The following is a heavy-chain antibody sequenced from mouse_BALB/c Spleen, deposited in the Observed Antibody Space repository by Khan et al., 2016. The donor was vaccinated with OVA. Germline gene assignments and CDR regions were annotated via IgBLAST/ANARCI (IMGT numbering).Heavy chain of an antibody. J-gene: IGHJ2*01. Sequence: QVQLQQSGAELVNPGASVNLSCKASGYTLTSYWMNWVKQRRGQGLEWIGEINHRNGRTNYNEKFKSKDTLTVDKSSSPAYMQLSSPTSEDSAVYYCSRLLINFDYWGQGTTLTVSS. CDR1: GYTLTSYW. CDR2: INHRNGRT. CDR3: SRLLINFDY. V-gene: IGHV1S81*02.